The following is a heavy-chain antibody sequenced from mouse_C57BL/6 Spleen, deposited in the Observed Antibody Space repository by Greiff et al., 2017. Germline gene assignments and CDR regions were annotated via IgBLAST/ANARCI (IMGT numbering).Heavy chain of an antibody. CDR1: GFTFSDYY. CDR2: ISNGGGST. D-gene: IGHD1-1*01. Sequence: DVQLVESGGGLVQPGGSLKLSCAASGFTFSDYYMYWVRQTPEKRLEWVAYISNGGGSTYYPDTVKGRFTISRDNAKNTLYLQMSRLKSEDTAMYYCSRRITTVVDNYAMDYWGQGTSVTVSS. CDR3: SRRITTVVDNYAMDY. J-gene: IGHJ4*01. V-gene: IGHV5-12*01.